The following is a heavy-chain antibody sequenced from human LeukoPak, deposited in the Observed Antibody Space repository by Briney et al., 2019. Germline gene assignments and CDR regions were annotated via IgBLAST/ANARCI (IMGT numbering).Heavy chain of an antibody. J-gene: IGHJ5*02. Sequence: GGSLTLSCAASGFTFSSFGMHWVRQAPGKGLEWVAVIWYDASNKYYADSVKGRFTISRDNSKNTLYLQMNSPRDDDTAVYYCVRGVGVSRFNYLDPWGQGTLVIVSS. CDR2: IWYDASNK. D-gene: IGHD1-7*01. CDR3: VRGVGVSRFNYLDP. CDR1: GFTFSSFG. V-gene: IGHV3-33*01.